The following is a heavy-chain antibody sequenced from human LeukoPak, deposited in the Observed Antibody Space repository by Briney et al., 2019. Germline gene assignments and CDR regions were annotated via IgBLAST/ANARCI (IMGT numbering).Heavy chain of an antibody. V-gene: IGHV3-30*02. CDR2: IRYDGSNK. Sequence: GGSLRLSCAASGFTFSSYGMHWVRQAPGKGLEWVAFIRYDGSNKYYADSVKGRFTISRDNSKNTLYLQMNSLRVEDTAVYYCAKDFATLLDYWGQGTLVTVSS. CDR3: AKDFATLLDY. CDR1: GFTFSSYG. D-gene: IGHD5-12*01. J-gene: IGHJ4*02.